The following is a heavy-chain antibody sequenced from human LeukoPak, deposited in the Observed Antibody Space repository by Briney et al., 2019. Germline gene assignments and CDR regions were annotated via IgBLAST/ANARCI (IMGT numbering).Heavy chain of an antibody. CDR3: ASVEDYYGSGSYPVFDY. CDR2: INHSGST. D-gene: IGHD3-10*01. V-gene: IGHV4-34*01. CDR1: GGSFSGYY. J-gene: IGHJ4*02. Sequence: PSETLSLTCAVSGGSFSGYYWSWIRQPPGKGLEWIGEINHSGSTNYNPSLKSRVTISVDTSKNQFSLKLSSVTAADTAVYYCASVEDYYGSGSYPVFDYWGQGTLVTVSS.